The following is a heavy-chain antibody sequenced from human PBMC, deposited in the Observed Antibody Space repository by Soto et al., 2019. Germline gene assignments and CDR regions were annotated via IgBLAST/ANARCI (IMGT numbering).Heavy chain of an antibody. CDR2: IIPIFGTA. V-gene: IGHV1-69*13. D-gene: IGHD2-2*01. Sequence: SVKVSCKASGGTFSSYAISWVRQAPGQGLEWMGGIIPIFGTANYAQKFQGRVTITADESTSTAYMELSSLRSEDTAVYYCATRKDIVVVPAATPSYYYYGMDVWGQGTTVTVSS. CDR1: GGTFSSYA. J-gene: IGHJ6*02. CDR3: ATRKDIVVVPAATPSYYYYGMDV.